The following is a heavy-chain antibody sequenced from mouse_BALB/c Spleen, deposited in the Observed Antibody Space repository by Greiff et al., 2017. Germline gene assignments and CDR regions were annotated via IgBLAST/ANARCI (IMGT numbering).Heavy chain of an antibody. CDR2: IWAGGST. D-gene: IGHD1-1*01. V-gene: IGHV2-9*02. J-gene: IGHJ1*01. Sequence: QVQLQQSGPGLVAPSQSLSITCTVSGFSLTSYGVHWVRQPPGKGLEWLGVIWAGGSTNYNSALMSRLSISKDNSKSQVFLKMNSLQTDDTAMYYCARIGYYGSSYRYWYFDVWGAGTTVTVSA. CDR1: GFSLTSYG. CDR3: ARIGYYGSSYRYWYFDV.